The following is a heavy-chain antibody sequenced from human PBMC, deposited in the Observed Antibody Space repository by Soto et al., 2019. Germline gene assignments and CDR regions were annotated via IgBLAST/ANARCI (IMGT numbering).Heavy chain of an antibody. Sequence: EVQLLEAGGGLVQPGGSQRLSCAASGFTFSSYAMTWVRQAPGKGLEWVSTLSGSGGSTYYAASVKGRFTISRDNSKDTLYLEMNSLRGEDTAVYFCAKQQGPGTPYYYAMDVWGQGIAVTVSS. D-gene: IGHD1-1*01. CDR1: GFTFSSYA. V-gene: IGHV3-23*01. J-gene: IGHJ6*02. CDR2: LSGSGGST. CDR3: AKQQGPGTPYYYAMDV.